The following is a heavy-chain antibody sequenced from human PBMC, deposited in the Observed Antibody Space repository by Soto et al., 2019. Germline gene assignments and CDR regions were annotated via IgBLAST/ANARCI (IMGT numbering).Heavy chain of an antibody. V-gene: IGHV1-3*01. CDR2: TNEGSGNT. Sequence: QVQIVQSGAEVKRPGASGSVSCRATGYSFKNYAVHWVRQAPGQRIEWMGFTNEGSGNTRFSQKFQGTISITRDTSASTVYLDLSRLTSEDTAIHYFARDERSVSGVVTLDHWGPGTLFTVAS. CDR1: GYSFKNYA. D-gene: IGHD3-3*01. CDR3: ARDERSVSGVVTLDH. J-gene: IGHJ4*02.